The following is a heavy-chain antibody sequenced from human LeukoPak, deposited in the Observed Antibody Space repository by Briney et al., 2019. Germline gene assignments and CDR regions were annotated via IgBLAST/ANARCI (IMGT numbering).Heavy chain of an antibody. Sequence: GESLKISCKCSGYSFATSWIAFLRQTPGKGLEWMGIIYAGDSDTKYSPSFQGQVTISADKSVSTAYVQWSSLKASDTAIYWCARNRLSNNWLHAFDLWGQGTMVTVSS. CDR2: IYAGDSDT. D-gene: IGHD6-13*01. J-gene: IGHJ3*01. V-gene: IGHV5-51*01. CDR3: ARNRLSNNWLHAFDL. CDR1: GYSFATSW.